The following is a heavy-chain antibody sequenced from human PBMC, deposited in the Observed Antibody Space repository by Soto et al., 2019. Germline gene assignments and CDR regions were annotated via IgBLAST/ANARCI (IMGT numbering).Heavy chain of an antibody. CDR1: GFTFSSYW. J-gene: IGHJ6*03. D-gene: IGHD1-1*01. Sequence: GGSLRLSCAASGFTFSSYWMHWVRQAPGKGLVWVSRINSDGSSTSYADSVKGRFTISRDNAKNTLYLQMNSLRAEDTAVYYCASSKVAELERPPYYYYMDVWGKGTTVTVSS. CDR3: ASSKVAELERPPYYYYMDV. CDR2: INSDGSST. V-gene: IGHV3-74*01.